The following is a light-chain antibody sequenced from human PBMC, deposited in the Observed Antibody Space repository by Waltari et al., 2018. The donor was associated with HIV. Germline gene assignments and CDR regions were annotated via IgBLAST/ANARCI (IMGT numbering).Light chain of an antibody. CDR3: QSGDNKLTSVF. CDR2: TDT. Sequence: SSELTQPPSVSVSQGPTVRITCSGDALPTQYTSWYQKQPGQPPVLVMYTDTQRSSGTPERFSGSSSGTTVTLTITAVRAEDEAYYYCQSGDNKLTSVFFGGGTRLTVL. J-gene: IGLJ2*01. V-gene: IGLV3-25*03. CDR1: ALPTQY.